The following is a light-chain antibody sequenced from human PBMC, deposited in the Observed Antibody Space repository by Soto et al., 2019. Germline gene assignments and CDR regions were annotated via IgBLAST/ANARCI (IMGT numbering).Light chain of an antibody. CDR3: QQYYTAPTWT. Sequence: DIVMTQSPDSLAVSLGERATINCKSSQSVFYNSNNKNYLAWYQQKPGQPPKLLIYWASTRESGVPDRISGSGSGTDFTLTITSLQAEDVAVYYCQQYYTAPTWTFGQGTKVEIK. CDR2: WAS. J-gene: IGKJ1*01. CDR1: QSVFYNSNNKNY. V-gene: IGKV4-1*01.